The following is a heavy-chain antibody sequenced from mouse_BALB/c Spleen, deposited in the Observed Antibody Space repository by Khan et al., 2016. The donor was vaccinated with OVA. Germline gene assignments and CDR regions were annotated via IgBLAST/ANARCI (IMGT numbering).Heavy chain of an antibody. D-gene: IGHD1-1*01. V-gene: IGHV1-7*01. Sequence: QVRLQQSGAELAKPGASVKMSCKASGYTFINYWILWVKQRPGQGLEWIGYINPSTGYTEYNQNFKDKATLTADKSYSTAYMQLSSLTSEDSAVYDCARRGLRWDFDYWGQGTTLTVSS. CDR3: ARRGLRWDFDY. CDR1: GYTFINYW. CDR2: INPSTGYT. J-gene: IGHJ2*01.